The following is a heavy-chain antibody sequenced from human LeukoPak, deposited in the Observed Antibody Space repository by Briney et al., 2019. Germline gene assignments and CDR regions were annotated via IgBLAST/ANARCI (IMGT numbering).Heavy chain of an antibody. V-gene: IGHV3-23*01. J-gene: IGHJ4*02. CDR1: GFTFSSYA. CDR3: AKIRGPGSYFDY. CDR2: ISGSGGST. Sequence: GGSLRLSRAASGFTFSSYAMSWVRQAPGKGLEWVSAISGSGGSTYYADSVKGRFTISRDNSKNTLYLQMNSLRAEDTAVYYCAKIRGPGSYFDYWGQGTLVTVSS. D-gene: IGHD3-10*01.